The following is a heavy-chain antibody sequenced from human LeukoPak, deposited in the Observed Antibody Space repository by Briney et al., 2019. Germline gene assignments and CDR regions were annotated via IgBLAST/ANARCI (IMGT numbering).Heavy chain of an antibody. CDR3: ARDLHYYVAMDV. J-gene: IGHJ6*02. D-gene: IGHD3-10*02. CDR2: ISGSGYST. Sequence: GGSLRLSCAASGFTVSDSYMSWVRQAPGMGLEWVSVISGSGYSTYHADSVKGRLTISRDNSKNTLYVQMNSLRVEDTALYYCARDLHYYVAMDVWGQGTTVTVSS. V-gene: IGHV3-23*01. CDR1: GFTVSDSY.